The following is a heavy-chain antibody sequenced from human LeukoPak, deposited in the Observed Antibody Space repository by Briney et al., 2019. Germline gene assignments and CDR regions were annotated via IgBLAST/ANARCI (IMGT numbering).Heavy chain of an antibody. V-gene: IGHV3-23*01. CDR2: ISGSGGST. CDR3: ANSYHGDY. D-gene: IGHD1-14*01. J-gene: IGHJ4*02. CDR1: GFTFSSYA. Sequence: GGSLRLSCAASGFTFSSYAMSWVRQAPGKGLEWVLDISGSGGSTYYADSVKGRFTIPRDNSKNTLYLQMNSLRAEDTAVYYCANSYHGDYWGQGTLVTVSS.